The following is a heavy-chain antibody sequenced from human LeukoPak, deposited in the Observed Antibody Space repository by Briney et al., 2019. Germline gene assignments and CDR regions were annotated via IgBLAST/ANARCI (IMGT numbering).Heavy chain of an antibody. CDR2: IKQDGSEK. V-gene: IGHV3-7*01. D-gene: IGHD3-22*01. CDR1: GFTFSSYA. CDR3: ARDPHYDSSGYHSWYFDL. Sequence: PGGSLRLSCAASGFTFSSYAMSWVRQAPGKGLEWVANIKQDGSEKYYVDSVKGRFTISRDNAKNSLYLQMNSLRAEDTAVYYCARDPHYDSSGYHSWYFDLWGRGTLVTVSS. J-gene: IGHJ2*01.